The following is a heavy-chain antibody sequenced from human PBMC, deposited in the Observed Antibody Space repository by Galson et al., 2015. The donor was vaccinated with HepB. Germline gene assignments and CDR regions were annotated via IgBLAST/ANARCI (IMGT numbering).Heavy chain of an antibody. CDR1: GFTFSTYA. V-gene: IGHV3-30-3*01. J-gene: IGHJ3*02. CDR3: TRAEMAANPGAFDI. D-gene: IGHD5-24*01. CDR2: ISYDGSSK. Sequence: SLRLSCAASGFTFSTYAMHWVRQAPGKGLEWVAVISYDGSSKYNADSVKGRFTISRDNSKNTLYLQMNSLRAEDTAVYYCTRAEMAANPGAFDIWGQGTMVTVSS.